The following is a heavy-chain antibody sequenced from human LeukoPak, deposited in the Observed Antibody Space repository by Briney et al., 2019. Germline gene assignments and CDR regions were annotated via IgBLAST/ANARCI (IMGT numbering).Heavy chain of an antibody. V-gene: IGHV4-34*01. Sequence: SETLSLTCAVYGGSFSGYYWSWIRQPPGKRLEWIGEINHSGSTNYNPSLKSRVTISLDTSKNQFSLKLSSVTAADTAVYYCARDYYLITMVRGVIIHWFDPWGQGTLVAVSS. J-gene: IGHJ5*02. D-gene: IGHD3-10*01. CDR3: ARDYYLITMVRGVIIHWFDP. CDR2: INHSGST. CDR1: GGSFSGYY.